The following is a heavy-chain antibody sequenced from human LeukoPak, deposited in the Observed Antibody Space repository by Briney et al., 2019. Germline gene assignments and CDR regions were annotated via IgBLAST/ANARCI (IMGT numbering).Heavy chain of an antibody. Sequence: SETLSLTCTVSGGSISSTSYYWGWIRQPPGKGLEWIGSISYSGSTYYNPSLKSRVTISVDTSKNQFSLNLSSVTAADTAVYYCARHRWELLYYFDYWGQGTLVTVSS. J-gene: IGHJ4*02. V-gene: IGHV4-39*01. CDR2: ISYSGST. CDR3: ARHRWELLYYFDY. D-gene: IGHD1-26*01. CDR1: GGSISSTSYY.